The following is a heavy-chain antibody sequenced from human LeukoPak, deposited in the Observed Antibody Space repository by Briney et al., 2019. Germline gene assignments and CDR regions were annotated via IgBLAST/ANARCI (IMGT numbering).Heavy chain of an antibody. CDR1: DGSISSDNYQ. D-gene: IGHD3-10*01. V-gene: IGHV4-30-4*01. CDR2: INYSGST. Sequence: PSETLSLTCPVSDGSISSDNYQWSWIRQPPEKGLEGIGYINYSGSTYYNPSLKRRVTISVDTSKNHISLKLSSVTAADTAVYYCARYGSGSTWFDPWGQGTLVTVSS. CDR3: ARYGSGSTWFDP. J-gene: IGHJ5*02.